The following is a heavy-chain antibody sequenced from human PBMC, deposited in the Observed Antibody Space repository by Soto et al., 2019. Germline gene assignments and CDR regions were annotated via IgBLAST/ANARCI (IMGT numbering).Heavy chain of an antibody. CDR2: INHSGST. V-gene: IGHV4-34*01. D-gene: IGHD3-9*01. CDR1: GGSFSGYY. Sequence: SETLSLTCGVYGGSFSGYYWSWIRPPPGKGLEWIGEINHSGSTNYNPSVKSRVTRSVDTSKNQFSLKLSSVTAADTAVYYCARDNQYYDILTGYYRGNWFDPWGQGILVTVSA. CDR3: ARDNQYYDILTGYYRGNWFDP. J-gene: IGHJ5*02.